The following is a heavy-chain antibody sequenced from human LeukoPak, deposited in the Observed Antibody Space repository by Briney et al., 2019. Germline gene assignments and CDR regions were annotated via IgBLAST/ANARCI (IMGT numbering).Heavy chain of an antibody. CDR3: ARVGVYSASWYHDY. J-gene: IGHJ4*02. CDR1: GFTFGSYW. D-gene: IGHD6-13*01. CDR2: IKQDGSEK. V-gene: IGHV3-7*01. Sequence: GGSLRLXCAASGFTFGSYWMSWVRQAPGKGLEWVANIKQDGSEKYYVDSVKGRFTISRDNAKNSLYLQMNSLRAEDTAVYYCARVGVYSASWYHDYWGQGTLVIVSS.